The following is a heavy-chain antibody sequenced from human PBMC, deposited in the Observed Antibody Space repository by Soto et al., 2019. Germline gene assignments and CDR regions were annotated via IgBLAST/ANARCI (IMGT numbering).Heavy chain of an antibody. Sequence: QVQLQESGPGLVKPSETLSLTCTVSGGSISSYYWSWIRQPPGKGLEWIGYIYYSGSTNYNPSLKSRVTISVDTSKNQFSLKLGSVTAADTAVYYCARVSAGYWYFDLWGRGTLVTVSS. CDR3: ARVSAGYWYFDL. J-gene: IGHJ2*01. CDR1: GGSISSYY. CDR2: IYYSGST. D-gene: IGHD6-19*01. V-gene: IGHV4-59*01.